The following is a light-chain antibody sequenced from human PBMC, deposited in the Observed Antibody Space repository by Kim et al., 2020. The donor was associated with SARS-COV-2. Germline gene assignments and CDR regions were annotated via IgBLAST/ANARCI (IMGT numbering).Light chain of an antibody. Sequence: DVQMTQSPASLSAFVGDRIIITCRASQRIDNCLNWYQQKPGKAPTLIIFSSFNLKSGVSSRFSGSGSGTEFTLIINSLQPDDSATYFCQESYTVRPTFGPGTKVDIK. CDR1: QRIDNC. V-gene: IGKV1-39*01. CDR3: QESYTVRPT. CDR2: SSF. J-gene: IGKJ1*01.